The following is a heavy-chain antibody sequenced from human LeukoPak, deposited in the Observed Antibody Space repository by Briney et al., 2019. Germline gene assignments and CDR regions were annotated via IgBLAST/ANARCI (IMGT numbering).Heavy chain of an antibody. CDR1: GFTFSSYW. D-gene: IGHD1-1*01. V-gene: IGHV3-74*01. CDR3: ARDLHWNQLGL. J-gene: IGHJ4*02. CDR2: INTDGSST. Sequence: GGSLRLSCEASGFTFSSYWMFWVRQAPGKGLAWVSRINTDGSSTNYADSVRGRFTISRDNADNTLYLQMDSLRAEDTAVYYCARDLHWNQLGLWGQGTLVSVS.